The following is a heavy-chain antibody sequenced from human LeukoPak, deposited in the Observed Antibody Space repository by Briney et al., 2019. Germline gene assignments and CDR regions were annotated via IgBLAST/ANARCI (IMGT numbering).Heavy chain of an antibody. Sequence: GGSLRLSCAASGFTFTNYAMSWVRQAPGKGLEWVSTIGGSSASTFYADSVRGRVTISRDTSTSTLYLQMNNLRADETPVYSSAPAWRSCSSTNCKGDYWGVGTLVTVSS. V-gene: IGHV3-23*01. CDR2: IGGSSAST. J-gene: IGHJ4*02. CDR1: GFTFTNYA. D-gene: IGHD2-2*01. CDR3: APAWRSCSSTNCKGDY.